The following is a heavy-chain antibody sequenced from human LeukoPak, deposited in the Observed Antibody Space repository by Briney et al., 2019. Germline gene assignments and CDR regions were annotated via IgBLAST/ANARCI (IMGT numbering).Heavy chain of an antibody. Sequence: GSLRLSCAASGFHLSSDWMSWVRQPPGKGLEWIGEINDSGSTNYNPSLKSRATISVDTSKNQFSLKVTSVTAADTAVYYCAGGSAGPRLGYWGQGTLVIVSS. J-gene: IGHJ4*02. CDR3: AGGSAGPRLGY. D-gene: IGHD6-19*01. CDR1: GFHLSSDW. V-gene: IGHV4-34*01. CDR2: INDSGST.